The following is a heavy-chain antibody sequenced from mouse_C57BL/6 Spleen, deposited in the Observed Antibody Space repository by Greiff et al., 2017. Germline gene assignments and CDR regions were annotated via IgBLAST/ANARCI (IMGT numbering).Heavy chain of an antibody. CDR2: ISYDGSN. Sequence: EVHLVEPGPGLVKPSQSLSLTCSVTGYSITSGYYWNWIRQFPGNKLEWMGYISYDGSNNYNPSLKNRISITRDTSKNQFFLKLNSVTTEDTATYYCARRDYGSSHYFDYWGQGTTLTVSS. J-gene: IGHJ2*01. CDR1: GYSITSGYY. D-gene: IGHD1-1*01. CDR3: ARRDYGSSHYFDY. V-gene: IGHV3-6*01.